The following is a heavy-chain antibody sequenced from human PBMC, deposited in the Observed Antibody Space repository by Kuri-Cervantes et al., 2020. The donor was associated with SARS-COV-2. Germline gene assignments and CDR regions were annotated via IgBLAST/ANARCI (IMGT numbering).Heavy chain of an antibody. D-gene: IGHD1-7*01. CDR3: ARDIPSFNWNYHPPYYYYYMDV. V-gene: IGHV4-59*12. Sequence: GSLRLSCTVSGGSISSYYWSWIRQPPGKGLEWIGYIYYSGSTNYNPSLKSRVTMSVDTSKNQFSLKLSSVTAADTAVYYCARDIPSFNWNYHPPYYYYYMDVWGKGTTLTVSS. CDR1: GGSISSYY. J-gene: IGHJ6*03. CDR2: IYYSGST.